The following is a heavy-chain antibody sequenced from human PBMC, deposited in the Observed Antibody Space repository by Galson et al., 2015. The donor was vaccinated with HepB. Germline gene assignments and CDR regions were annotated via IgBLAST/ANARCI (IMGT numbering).Heavy chain of an antibody. J-gene: IGHJ5*02. Sequence: SLRLSCAASGFTFSSYAMHWVRQAPGKGLEWVAVISYDGSNKYYADSVKGRFTISRDNSKNTLYLQMNSLRAEDTAVYYCARESSGSQYNWFDPWGQGTLVTVSS. CDR1: GFTFSSYA. CDR2: ISYDGSNK. CDR3: ARESSGSQYNWFDP. V-gene: IGHV3-30*04. D-gene: IGHD1-26*01.